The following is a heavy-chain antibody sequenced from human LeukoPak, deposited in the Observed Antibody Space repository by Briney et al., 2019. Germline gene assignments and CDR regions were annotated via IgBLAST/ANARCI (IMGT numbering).Heavy chain of an antibody. CDR1: GFTFSSYG. J-gene: IGHJ5*02. CDR2: IRYDGSNK. V-gene: IGHV3-30*02. CDR3: AKDRRAAKNWFDP. Sequence: GGSLRLSCAASGFTFSSYGMHWVRQAPGKGLEWVAFIRYDGSNKYYADSVKGRLTISRDNSKNTLYLQMNSLRAEDTAVYYCAKDRRAAKNWFDPWGQGTLVTVSS. D-gene: IGHD6-13*01.